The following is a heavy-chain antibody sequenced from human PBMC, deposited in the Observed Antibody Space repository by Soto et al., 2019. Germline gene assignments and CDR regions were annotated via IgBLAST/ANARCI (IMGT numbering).Heavy chain of an antibody. V-gene: IGHV3-23*01. CDR1: GFTFSSYA. Sequence: GGSLRLSCAASGFTFSSYAMGWVRQAPGKGLEWVSTLNRSGTTPYAESVRGRFTISRDNSKNTLYLQMDDLRAEDTAVYYCVREFAPGSPNYDYWGLGTLVTVSS. CDR2: LNRSGTT. D-gene: IGHD3-10*01. J-gene: IGHJ4*02. CDR3: VREFAPGSPNYDY.